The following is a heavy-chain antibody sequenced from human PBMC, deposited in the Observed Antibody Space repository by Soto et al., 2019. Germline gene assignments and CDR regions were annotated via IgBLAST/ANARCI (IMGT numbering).Heavy chain of an antibody. CDR2: IWYDGSNK. D-gene: IGHD2-21*01. J-gene: IGHJ6*02. Sequence: QVQLVESGGGVVQPGRSLRLSCAASGFTFSSYGMHWVRQAPGKGLEWVAVIWYDGSNKYYADSVKGRFTISRDNSKNTLYLQMNSLRAEDTAVYYCARDSQFVVTPSRYYYGMDVWGQGTTVTVSS. V-gene: IGHV3-33*01. CDR3: ARDSQFVVTPSRYYYGMDV. CDR1: GFTFSSYG.